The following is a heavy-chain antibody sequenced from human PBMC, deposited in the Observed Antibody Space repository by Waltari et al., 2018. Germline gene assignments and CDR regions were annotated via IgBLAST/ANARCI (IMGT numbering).Heavy chain of an antibody. D-gene: IGHD2-15*01. CDR1: GGSFSGYY. CDR3: AGPPEGYCSGGSCYYDAFDI. J-gene: IGHJ3*02. CDR2: INHSGST. Sequence: QVQLQQWGAGLLKPSETLSLTCAVYGGSFSGYYWSWIRPPPGQGLEWIWEINHSGSTNYNPSLKSRVTISVDTSKNQFSLKLSSVTAADTAVYYCAGPPEGYCSGGSCYYDAFDIWGQGTMVTVSS. V-gene: IGHV4-34*01.